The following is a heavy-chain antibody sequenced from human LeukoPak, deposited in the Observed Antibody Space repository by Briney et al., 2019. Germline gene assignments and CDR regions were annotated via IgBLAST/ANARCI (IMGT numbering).Heavy chain of an antibody. D-gene: IGHD2-15*01. CDR2: MNPNSGNT. J-gene: IGHJ4*02. CDR1: GYTFTSYD. Sequence: PMASVKVSCKASGYTFTSYDINWVRQATGQGLEWMGWMNPNSGNTGYAQKFQGRVTMTRNTSISTAYMELSSLRSEDTAIYYCARGPECSGFSCYYYFDYWAQGTLVTVSS. V-gene: IGHV1-8*01. CDR3: ARGPECSGFSCYYYFDY.